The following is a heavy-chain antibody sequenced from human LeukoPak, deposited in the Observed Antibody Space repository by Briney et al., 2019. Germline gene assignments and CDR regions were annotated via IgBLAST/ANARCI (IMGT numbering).Heavy chain of an antibody. D-gene: IGHD2/OR15-2a*01. CDR3: ARELPFEN. CDR1: GYTFTHYH. CDR2: IYPSSGGT. J-gene: IGHJ4*02. Sequence: ASVKVPCKASGYTFTHYHMHWVRQAPGQGLEWMGRIYPSSGGTNYAQKFQGRITLTTDTSINTAYMELSRLRFDDTAVYYCARELPFENWGQGTLVTVSS. V-gene: IGHV1-2*06.